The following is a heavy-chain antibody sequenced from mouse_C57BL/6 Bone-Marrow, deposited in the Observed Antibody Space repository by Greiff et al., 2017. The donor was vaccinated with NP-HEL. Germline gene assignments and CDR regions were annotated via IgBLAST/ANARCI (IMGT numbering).Heavy chain of an antibody. D-gene: IGHD2-4*01. J-gene: IGHJ3*01. CDR2: IWTGGGT. V-gene: IGHV2-9-1*01. Sequence: VKLVESGPGLVAPSQSLSITCTVSGFSLTSYAISWVRQPPGKGLEWLGVIWTGGGTNYNSALKSRLSISKDNSKSQVFLKMNSLQTDDTARYDCARTGSFYYDYGFAYWGQGTLVTVSA. CDR1: GFSLTSYA. CDR3: ARTGSFYYDYGFAY.